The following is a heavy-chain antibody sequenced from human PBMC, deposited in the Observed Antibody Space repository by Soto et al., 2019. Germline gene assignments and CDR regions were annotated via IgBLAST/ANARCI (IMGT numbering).Heavy chain of an antibody. V-gene: IGHV4-59*01. CDR2: ISYSGNT. J-gene: IGHJ4*02. D-gene: IGHD2-8*01. Sequence: SETLSLTCTVSGGSISNFYWSWIRQPPGKGLEWIGYISYSGNTNHNPSLKSRVSISVDTSKNQLSLNLTSVTAADTAVYYCARAPMVLSRSYFDSWGQGTPVTVSS. CDR3: ARAPMVLSRSYFDS. CDR1: GGSISNFY.